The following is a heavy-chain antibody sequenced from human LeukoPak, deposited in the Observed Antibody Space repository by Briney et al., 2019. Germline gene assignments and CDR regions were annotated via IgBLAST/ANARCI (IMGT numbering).Heavy chain of an antibody. Sequence: SETLSLTCSVSGGSISSSSSYWGWIRQPPGKGLEWIGSIYYSGSSFDNPALKSRVTISVDTSKNQFSLKLSSVTAADTAVYYCARPDYDSSGTDYWGQGTLVTVSS. CDR3: ARPDYDSSGTDY. CDR1: GGSISSSSSY. V-gene: IGHV4-39*01. J-gene: IGHJ4*02. D-gene: IGHD3-22*01. CDR2: IYYSGSS.